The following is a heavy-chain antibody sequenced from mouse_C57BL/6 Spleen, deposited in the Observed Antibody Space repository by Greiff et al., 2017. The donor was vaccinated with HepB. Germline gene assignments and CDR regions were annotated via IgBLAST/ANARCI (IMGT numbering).Heavy chain of an antibody. CDR2: IHPNSGST. V-gene: IGHV1-64*01. CDR1: GYTFTSYW. Sequence: VQLQQPGAELVKPGASVKLSCKASGYTFTSYWMHWVKQRPGQGLEWIGMIHPNSGSTNYNEKFKGKATLTVDKSSITAYMQLSSLTSEDSAVYYCARCVPMTTVEWYALDYWGQGTSVTVSS. D-gene: IGHD1-1*01. CDR3: ARCVPMTTVEWYALDY. J-gene: IGHJ4*01.